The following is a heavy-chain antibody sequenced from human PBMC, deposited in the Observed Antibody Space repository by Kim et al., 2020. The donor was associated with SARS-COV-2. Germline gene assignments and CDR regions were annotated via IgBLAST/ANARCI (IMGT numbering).Heavy chain of an antibody. Sequence: GGSLRLSCAASGFTFSNAWMSWVRQAPGKGLEWVGRIKSKTDGGTTDYAAPVKGRFTISRDDSKNTLYLQMNSLKTEDTAVYYCTTDGYSGYGRRGDYWGQGTLVTVSS. CDR3: TTDGYSGYGRRGDY. CDR2: IKSKTDGGTT. D-gene: IGHD5-12*01. V-gene: IGHV3-15*01. CDR1: GFTFSNAW. J-gene: IGHJ4*02.